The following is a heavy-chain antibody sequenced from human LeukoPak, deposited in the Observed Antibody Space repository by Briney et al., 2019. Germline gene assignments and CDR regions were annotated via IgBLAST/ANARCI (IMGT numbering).Heavy chain of an antibody. CDR2: ISGSGGST. CDR3: TTGDLPYYDISLGCVY. CDR1: GFTFSSYA. D-gene: IGHD3-9*01. Sequence: PGGSLRLSCAASGFTFSSYAMSWVRQAPGKGLEWVSAISGSGGSTYYADSVKGRFTISRDNSKNTLYLQMNSLKTEDTAVYYCTTGDLPYYDISLGCVYWGQGTLVTVSS. J-gene: IGHJ4*02. V-gene: IGHV3-23*01.